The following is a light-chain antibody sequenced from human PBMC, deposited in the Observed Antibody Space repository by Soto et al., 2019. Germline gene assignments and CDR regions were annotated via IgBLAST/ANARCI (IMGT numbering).Light chain of an antibody. CDR1: QSISNW. V-gene: IGKV1-5*03. CDR2: KAS. CDR3: QQYNSYPYT. J-gene: IGKJ2*01. Sequence: DIQMTQSPSTLSASVGDRVTITCRASQSISNWLAWYQQKPGKAPKLLLYKASTLQSGVPSRFSGSGSGTEFTLTISNLQPDDFATYYCQQYNSYPYTFGQGTKVDNK.